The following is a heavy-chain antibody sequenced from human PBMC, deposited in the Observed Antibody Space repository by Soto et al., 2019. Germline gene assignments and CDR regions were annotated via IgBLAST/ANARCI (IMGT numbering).Heavy chain of an antibody. CDR2: IGPESGAT. Sequence: ASVKVSCKASGYTFTGHYIHWVRQAPEQGPEWMGEIGPESGATRYAQKFQGRVTMTRDMSITTVYMELNNLSPDDTAVYYCGRGRSGQIVVFYWGQGNTVNVSS. CDR1: GYTFTGHY. D-gene: IGHD1-26*01. CDR3: GRGRSGQIVVFY. J-gene: IGHJ4*02. V-gene: IGHV1-2*02.